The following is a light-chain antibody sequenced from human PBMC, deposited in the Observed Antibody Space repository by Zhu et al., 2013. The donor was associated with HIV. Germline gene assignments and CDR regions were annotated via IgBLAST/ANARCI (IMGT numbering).Light chain of an antibody. CDR3: QQYDNLPLT. V-gene: IGKV1-39*01. CDR1: QSIGNY. J-gene: IGKJ4*01. Sequence: DIQMTQSPSSLSASVGDRVTITCRASQSIGNYLNWYQQKPGKAPKVLIYAASSLVSGVPSRFSGSGSGTDFTLTISSLQPEDFATYYCQQYDNLPLTFGGGTKVDIK. CDR2: AAS.